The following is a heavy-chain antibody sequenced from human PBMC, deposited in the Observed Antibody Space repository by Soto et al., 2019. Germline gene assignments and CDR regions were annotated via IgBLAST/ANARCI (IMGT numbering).Heavy chain of an antibody. D-gene: IGHD3-10*02. CDR2: INAGNGNT. V-gene: IGHV1-3*01. CDR1: GYTFTSYA. CDR3: ATLIRFGELPTYYYYYGMDV. Sequence: ASVKVSCKASGYTFTSYAMHWVRQAPAQRHKWMGWINAGNGNTKYSQKFQGRVTITRDTSASTAYMELSSLRSEDTAVYYCATLIRFGELPTYYYYYGMDVWGQGTTVTVSS. J-gene: IGHJ6*02.